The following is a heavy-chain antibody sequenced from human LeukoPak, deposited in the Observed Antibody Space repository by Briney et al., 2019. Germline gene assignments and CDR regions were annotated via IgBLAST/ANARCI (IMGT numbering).Heavy chain of an antibody. CDR2: IYYSGST. Sequence: SETLSLTCAVYGGSFSGYYWSWIRQPPGKGLEWIGYIYYSGSTYYNPSLKSRVTISVDTSKNQFSLKLSSVTAADTAVYHCARERERGYSYGYDYWGQGTLVTVSS. CDR3: ARERERGYSYGYDY. D-gene: IGHD5-18*01. V-gene: IGHV4-30-4*08. J-gene: IGHJ4*02. CDR1: GGSFSGYY.